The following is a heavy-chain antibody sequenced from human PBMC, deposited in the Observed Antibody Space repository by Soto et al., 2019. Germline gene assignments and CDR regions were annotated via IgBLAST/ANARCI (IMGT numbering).Heavy chain of an antibody. CDR3: ARSRGSGWSFDY. J-gene: IGHJ4*02. CDR2: IYYSGNT. D-gene: IGHD6-19*01. V-gene: IGHV4-59*01. Sequence: QVQLQESGPGLVKPSETLSLTCTVSGGSIGTYYWSWFRQPPGKGLEWIGYIYYSGNTKYNPSLEGRVIISLYKSKNQFSLKLTSLSAANTAIYYYARSRGSGWSFDYRSQGTLVTVSS. CDR1: GGSIGTYY.